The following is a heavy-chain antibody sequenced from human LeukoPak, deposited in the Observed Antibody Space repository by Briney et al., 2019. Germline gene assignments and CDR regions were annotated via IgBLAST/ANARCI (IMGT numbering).Heavy chain of an antibody. Sequence: PGGSLRLSCAASGFTFSTYWMSWVRQAPGQGLEWVANIKQDGSEKYYVDSVTGRFTVSRDNAENSLYLQMNSLRVEDTAVYYCATTVSGYFYQWGQGTLVTVSS. CDR3: ATTVSGYFYQ. D-gene: IGHD4-11*01. CDR2: IKQDGSEK. V-gene: IGHV3-7*01. CDR1: GFTFSTYW. J-gene: IGHJ1*01.